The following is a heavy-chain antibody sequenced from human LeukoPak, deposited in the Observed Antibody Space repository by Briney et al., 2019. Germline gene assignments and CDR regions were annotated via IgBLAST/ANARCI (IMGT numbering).Heavy chain of an antibody. CDR1: GGSISSSSYY. Sequence: PSETLSLTCTVSGGSISSSSYYWGWIRQPPGKGLEWIGSIYYSGSTYYNPSLKSRVTISVDTSKNQFSLKLSSVTAADTAVYYCARRGIGYCSSTSCRLDYWGQGTLVTVSS. CDR2: IYYSGST. V-gene: IGHV4-39*01. D-gene: IGHD2-2*01. J-gene: IGHJ4*02. CDR3: ARRGIGYCSSTSCRLDY.